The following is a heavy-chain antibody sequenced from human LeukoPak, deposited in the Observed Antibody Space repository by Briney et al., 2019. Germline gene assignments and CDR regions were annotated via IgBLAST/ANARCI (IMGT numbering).Heavy chain of an antibody. Sequence: ASVKVSCKTSGYRFTNYGINWVRQAPGLGLEWMGWTSAYNGDTKYGQKFQGRLTMTTDTSTSTAYMDLRSLRSDDTAVYYCARDLLQWQTNNWLAPWGQGTLVTVSS. J-gene: IGHJ5*02. CDR2: TSAYNGDT. D-gene: IGHD6-19*01. V-gene: IGHV1-18*01. CDR1: GYRFTNYG. CDR3: ARDLLQWQTNNWLAP.